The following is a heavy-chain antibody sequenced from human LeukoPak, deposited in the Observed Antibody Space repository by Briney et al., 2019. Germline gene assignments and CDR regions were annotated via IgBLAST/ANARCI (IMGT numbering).Heavy chain of an antibody. CDR1: GFTFSTYA. Sequence: GGSLRLSCAASGFTFSTYAMSWVRQAPGKGLEWVSAISGSGGSTYYADSVKGRFTISRDNSKNTLYLQMNSLRAEDTAIYYCAKCVRGFGLAGIGGLFDPWGQGTLVTVSS. D-gene: IGHD3/OR15-3a*01. J-gene: IGHJ5*02. CDR2: ISGSGGST. CDR3: AKCVRGFGLAGIGGLFDP. V-gene: IGHV3-23*01.